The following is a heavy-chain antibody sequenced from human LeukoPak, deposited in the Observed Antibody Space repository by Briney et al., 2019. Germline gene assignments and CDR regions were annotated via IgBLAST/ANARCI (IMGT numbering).Heavy chain of an antibody. CDR3: AKGGGSSCYSPSDY. D-gene: IGHD2-15*01. V-gene: IGHV3-9*01. CDR2: ISWNSGSI. CDR1: GFTFDDYA. Sequence: GGSLRLSCAASGFTFDDYAMHWVRQAPGKGLEWVSGISWNSGSIGYADSVKGRFTISRDNAKNSLYLQMNSLRAEDTAVYYCAKGGGSSCYSPSDYWGQGTLVTVSS. J-gene: IGHJ4*02.